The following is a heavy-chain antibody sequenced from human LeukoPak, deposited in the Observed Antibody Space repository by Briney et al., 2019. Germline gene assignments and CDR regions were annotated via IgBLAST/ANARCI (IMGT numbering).Heavy chain of an antibody. D-gene: IGHD5-18*01. V-gene: IGHV1-18*01. CDR1: GYTFTSYG. CDR3: ARVGQLWSQNFYYYYMDV. Sequence: ASVKVSCKASGYTFTSYGISWVRQAPGQGLEWMGWISAYNGNTNYAQKLQGRVTMTTDTSTSTAYMELRSLRSDDTAVYYCARVGQLWSQNFYYYYMDVWGKGTTVTVSS. CDR2: ISAYNGNT. J-gene: IGHJ6*03.